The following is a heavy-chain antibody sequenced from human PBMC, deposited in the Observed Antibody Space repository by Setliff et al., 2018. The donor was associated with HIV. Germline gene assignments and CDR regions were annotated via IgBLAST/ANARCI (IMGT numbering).Heavy chain of an antibody. D-gene: IGHD1-7*01. V-gene: IGHV1-18*01. J-gene: IGHJ4*02. Sequence: ASVKVSCKASGYTFTSYGISWVRQAPGQGLEWMGWISAYNGNTNYAQKFQGRVTMTRDTSTSTAYMELRSLRSDGTAVYYCARVWDWNYDLGYWGQGTLVTVSS. CDR2: ISAYNGNT. CDR1: GYTFTSYG. CDR3: ARVWDWNYDLGY.